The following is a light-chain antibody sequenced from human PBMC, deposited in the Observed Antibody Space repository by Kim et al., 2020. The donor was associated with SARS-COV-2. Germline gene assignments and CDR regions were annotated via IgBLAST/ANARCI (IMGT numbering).Light chain of an antibody. V-gene: IGKV3-20*01. CDR1: QSVISNY. J-gene: IGKJ1*01. CDR2: GAS. CDR3: QQYGSSPT. Sequence: EIVLTQSPGTLSLSPGERASPSCRASQSVISNYLAWYQQKPGQAPTLLIYGASSRATGISDRFSGSGSGTDFTLTISRLEPEDSAVYYCQQYGSSPTFGQGTKVDIK.